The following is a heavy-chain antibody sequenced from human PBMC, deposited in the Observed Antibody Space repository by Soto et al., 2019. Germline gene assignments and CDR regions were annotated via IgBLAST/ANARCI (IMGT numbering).Heavy chain of an antibody. CDR2: IYYSGST. J-gene: IGHJ4*02. V-gene: IGHV4-31*03. CDR3: ARGTFTTYYYDTSGNLGFDY. Sequence: LSLTCTVSGGSISSGGYYWSWIRQHPGKGLEWIGYIYYSGSTYYNPSLKSRVTISVDTSKNQFSLKLSSVTAADTAVYYCARGTFTTYYYDTSGNLGFDYWGQGTLVTVSS. D-gene: IGHD3-22*01. CDR1: GGSISSGGYY.